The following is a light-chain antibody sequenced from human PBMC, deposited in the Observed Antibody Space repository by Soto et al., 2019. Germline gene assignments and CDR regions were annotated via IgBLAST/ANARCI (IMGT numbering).Light chain of an antibody. CDR3: MQGTHWPWT. CDR2: KVS. CDR1: QGLVYIDGNTY. J-gene: IGKJ1*01. V-gene: IGKV2-30*01. Sequence: DVVMTQSPLSLPVTLGQPASISCRSSQGLVYIDGNTYLNWFQQRPGQSARRLIYKVSNRDSGVPDRFSGSGSGTDFTLKISRVEAEDVGLYYCMQGTHWPWTFGQGTKVEIK.